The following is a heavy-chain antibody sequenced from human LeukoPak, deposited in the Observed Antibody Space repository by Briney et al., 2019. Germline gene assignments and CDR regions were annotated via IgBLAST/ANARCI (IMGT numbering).Heavy chain of an antibody. CDR1: GGSISSSSYY. CDR3: APNCSGGSCLTH. CDR2: ICYSGST. D-gene: IGHD2-15*01. Sequence: SETLSLTCTVSGGSISSSSYYWGWIRQPPGKGLEWIGSICYSGSTYYNPSLKSRVTISVDTSKNQFSLKLSSVTAADTAVYYCAPNCSGGSCLTHWGQGTLVTVSS. V-gene: IGHV4-39*01. J-gene: IGHJ4*02.